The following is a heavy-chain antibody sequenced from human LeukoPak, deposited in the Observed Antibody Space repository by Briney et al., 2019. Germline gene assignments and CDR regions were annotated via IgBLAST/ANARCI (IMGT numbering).Heavy chain of an antibody. V-gene: IGHV4-4*07. CDR3: ARGEYYYDSSGYDLNY. D-gene: IGHD3-22*01. CDR1: GGSISSYY. CDR2: IYTSGST. Sequence: SETLSLTCTVSGGSISSYYWSWIRQPAGKGLEWIGRIYTSGSTNYNPSLKSRVTMSVDTSKNQSSLKLSSVTAADTAVYYCARGEYYYDSSGYDLNYWGQGTLVTVSS. J-gene: IGHJ4*02.